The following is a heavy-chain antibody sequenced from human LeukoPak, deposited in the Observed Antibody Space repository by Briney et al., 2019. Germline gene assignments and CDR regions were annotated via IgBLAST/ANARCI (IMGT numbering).Heavy chain of an antibody. V-gene: IGHV3-48*04. CDR1: GFTFXXXX. J-gene: IGHJ4*02. CDR2: ISSSGSTI. D-gene: IGHD5-18*01. CDR3: ARASVDTAMAPDY. Sequence: GGSLRLSCAASGFTFXXXXXXXVRQAPGKGLXXXSYISSSGSTIYYADSVKGRFTISRDNAKNSLYLQMNSLRAEDTAVYYCARASVDTAMAPDYWGQGTLVTVSS.